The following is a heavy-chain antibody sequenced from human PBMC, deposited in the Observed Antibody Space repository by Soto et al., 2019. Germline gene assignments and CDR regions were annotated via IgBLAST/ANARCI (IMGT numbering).Heavy chain of an antibody. D-gene: IGHD3-10*01. V-gene: IGHV4-34*01. CDR1: GGSFSGYY. Sequence: SETLSLTCAVYGGSFSGYYWSWIRQPPGKGLEWIGEINHSGSTNYNPSLKSRVTISVDTSKNQFSLKLSSVTAADTAVYYCARCSPGELLWFGELLCPNFDYWGQGTLVTVSS. J-gene: IGHJ4*02. CDR3: ARCSPGELLWFGELLCPNFDY. CDR2: INHSGST.